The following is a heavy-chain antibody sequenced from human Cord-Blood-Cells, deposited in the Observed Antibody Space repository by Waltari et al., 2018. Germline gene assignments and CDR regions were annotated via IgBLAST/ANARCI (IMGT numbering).Heavy chain of an antibody. J-gene: IGHJ4*02. D-gene: IGHD3-16*01. Sequence: EVQLVESGGGLVQPGGSLRLSCAASGFTFRSSAMHWVRQAPGKGLEYVSAISSNGGSTYYANSVKGRFTISRDNSKNTLYLQMGSLRAEDMAVYYCARGDGGFDYWGQGTLVTVSS. CDR1: GFTFRSSA. V-gene: IGHV3-64*01. CDR2: ISSNGGST. CDR3: ARGDGGFDY.